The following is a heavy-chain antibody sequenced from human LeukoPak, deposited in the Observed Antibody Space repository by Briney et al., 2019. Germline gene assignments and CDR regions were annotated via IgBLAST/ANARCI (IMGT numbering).Heavy chain of an antibody. J-gene: IGHJ6*03. CDR3: ARNRAYDYVWGSYRYYYYMDV. CDR1: GGSFSGYY. CDR2: INHSGST. Sequence: SETLSLTCAVYGGSFSGYYWSWIRQPPGKGLEWIGEINHSGSTNYNPSPKSRVTISVDTSKNQFSLKLSSVTAADTAVYYCARNRAYDYVWGSYRYYYYMDVWGKGTTVTVSS. D-gene: IGHD3-16*02. V-gene: IGHV4-34*01.